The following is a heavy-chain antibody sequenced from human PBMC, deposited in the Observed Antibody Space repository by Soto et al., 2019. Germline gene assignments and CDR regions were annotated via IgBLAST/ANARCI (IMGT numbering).Heavy chain of an antibody. V-gene: IGHV4-30-4*01. CDR1: GGSISSGDYY. CDR3: AREGGGYCSGGSCYPGYFDY. Sequence: QVQLQESGPGLVKPSQTLSLTCTVSGGSISSGDYYWSWIRQPPGKGLEWIGYIYYSGSTYYNPSPKGRVTISVDTSKNQFPRKLSPVPAADTAVYYFAREGGGYCSGGSCYPGYFDYWGQGTLVTVSS. J-gene: IGHJ4*02. D-gene: IGHD2-15*01. CDR2: IYYSGST.